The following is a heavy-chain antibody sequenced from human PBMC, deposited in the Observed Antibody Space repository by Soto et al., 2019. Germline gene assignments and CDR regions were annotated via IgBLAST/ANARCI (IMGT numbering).Heavy chain of an antibody. V-gene: IGHV2-5*02. Sequence: QITLKESGPTLMKPTQTLTLTCTLSGFSLSTSGVGVGWFRQTPEKALEWLAPIYWDDDKRYSPSLQSRLTITKDTANNQVVRTMTNMDSVDTATYYCARDVYESSDYSPWDYGMDVWGQGTTVTVSS. CDR1: GFSLSTSGVG. CDR2: IYWDDDK. D-gene: IGHD3-22*01. J-gene: IGHJ6*02. CDR3: ARDVYESSDYSPWDYGMDV.